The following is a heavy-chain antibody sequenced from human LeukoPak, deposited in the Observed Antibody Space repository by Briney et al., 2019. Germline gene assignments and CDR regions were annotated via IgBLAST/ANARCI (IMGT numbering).Heavy chain of an antibody. CDR1: GGSISSYC. D-gene: IGHD5-18*01. J-gene: IGHJ4*02. V-gene: IGHV4-59*01. CDR2: IYYSGIT. CDR3: ARVGAYGHSYGPFDY. Sequence: PSETLSLTCTVSGGSISSYCWSWIRQPPGKGLEWIGYIYYSGITNYNPSLKGRVTISVDTSKNQFSLKVSSVTAADTAVYYCARVGAYGHSYGPFDYWGQGTLVTVSS.